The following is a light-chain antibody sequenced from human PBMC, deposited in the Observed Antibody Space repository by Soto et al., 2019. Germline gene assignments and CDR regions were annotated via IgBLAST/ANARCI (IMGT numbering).Light chain of an antibody. CDR2: KAS. J-gene: IGKJ1*01. CDR3: EQYNTPRAWT. Sequence: DIQMTQSPSTLSASVGDRVIITCRASQSISSWEAWYQQKPGKRPNLLILKASIFVGRVTSRFIGSGFGTEFTNTISSLHHDDYATYYCEQYNTPRAWTFGQGTKVEIK. V-gene: IGKV1-5*03. CDR1: QSISSW.